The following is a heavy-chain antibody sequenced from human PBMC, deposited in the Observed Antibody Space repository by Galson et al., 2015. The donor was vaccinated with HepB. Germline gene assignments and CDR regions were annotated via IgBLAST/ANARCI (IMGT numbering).Heavy chain of an antibody. V-gene: IGHV4-59*11. CDR1: GGSIRSHY. Sequence: QVQLQESGPGLVKPSATLSLTCTVSGGSIRSHYWIWIRQPPGKGLEWIGYIYYSGSTNYNPSLKSRVTISVDTSKNQFSLKLSSVTAADTAVYYCTRGGPMTTVPQRWRARWFDPWGQGTLVTVSS. J-gene: IGHJ5*02. CDR3: TRGGPMTTVPQRWRARWFDP. D-gene: IGHD4-17*01. CDR2: IYYSGST.